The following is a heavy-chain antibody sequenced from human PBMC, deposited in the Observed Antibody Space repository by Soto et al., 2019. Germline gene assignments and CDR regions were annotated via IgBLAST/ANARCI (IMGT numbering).Heavy chain of an antibody. CDR2: ISGSGGST. J-gene: IGHJ4*02. CDR3: AKTNLWLGESAYYFDY. V-gene: IGHV3-23*01. Sequence: GGSLRLSWAASGFTFSSYAMSWVRQAPGKGLEWVSAISGSGGSTYYADSVKGRFTISRDNSKNTLYLQMNSLRAEDTAVYYCAKTNLWLGESAYYFDYWGQGTLVTVSS. CDR1: GFTFSSYA. D-gene: IGHD3-10*01.